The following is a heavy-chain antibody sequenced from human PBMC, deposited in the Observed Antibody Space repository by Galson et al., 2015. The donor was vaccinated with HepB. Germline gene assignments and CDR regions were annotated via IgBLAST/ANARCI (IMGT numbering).Heavy chain of an antibody. CDR2: ISSSSSTI. CDR1: GFTFSSYS. V-gene: IGHV3-48*02. Sequence: SLRLSCAASGFTFSSYSMNWVRQAPGKGLEWVSYISSSSSTIYYADSVKGRFTISRDNAKNSLYLQMNSLRDEDTAVYYCAIPPSSGTTVVTTKGRYGMDVWGQGTTVTVSS. CDR3: AIPPSSGTTVVTTKGRYGMDV. J-gene: IGHJ6*02. D-gene: IGHD4-23*01.